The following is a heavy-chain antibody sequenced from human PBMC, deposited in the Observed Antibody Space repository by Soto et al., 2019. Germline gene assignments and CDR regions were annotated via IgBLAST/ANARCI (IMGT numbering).Heavy chain of an antibody. V-gene: IGHV6-1*01. CDR1: GDSVSSNSAA. CDR2: TYYRSRWYN. CDR3: ARDQNRGGIVSYYYGMDV. D-gene: IGHD3-16*01. Sequence: PSQTLSLTCAISGDSVSSNSAAWNWIRQSPSRGLEWLGRTYYRSRWYNDYAVSVKSRITINPDTSKNQFSLQLNSVTPEDTALYYCARDQNRGGIVSYYYGMDVWGQGTTDTVSS. J-gene: IGHJ6*02.